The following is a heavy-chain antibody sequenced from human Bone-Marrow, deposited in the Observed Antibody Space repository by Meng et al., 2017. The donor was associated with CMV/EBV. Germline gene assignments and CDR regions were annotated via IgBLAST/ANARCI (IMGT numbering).Heavy chain of an antibody. D-gene: IGHD6-13*01. CDR1: GFTFRSYY. J-gene: IGHJ6*02. CDR2: ISSTSYT. CDR3: ARDLTLWGSSNKGRIRAGMDV. V-gene: IGHV3-21*01. Sequence: GESLKISCAAPGFTFRSYYLNWVRQPPGKGLEWVSFISSTSYTYYADSVMGRFTISRDNTKNSLYLQMNSLRAEDTAVYYCARDLTLWGSSNKGRIRAGMDVWGQGTTVTVSS.